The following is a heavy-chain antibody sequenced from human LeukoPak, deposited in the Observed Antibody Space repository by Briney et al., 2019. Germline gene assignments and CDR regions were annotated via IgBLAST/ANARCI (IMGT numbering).Heavy chain of an antibody. V-gene: IGHV4-30-4*08. J-gene: IGHJ4*02. CDR1: GGSFSSGDYY. D-gene: IGHD1-26*01. CDR2: IYYSGST. CDR3: AREPVVGATMGWVDY. Sequence: PSETLSLTCTVSGGSFSSGDYYWSWIRQPPGKGLEWIGYIYYSGSTYYNPSLKSRVTISVDTSKNQFSLKLSSVTAADTAVYYCAREPVVGATMGWVDYWGQGTLVTVSS.